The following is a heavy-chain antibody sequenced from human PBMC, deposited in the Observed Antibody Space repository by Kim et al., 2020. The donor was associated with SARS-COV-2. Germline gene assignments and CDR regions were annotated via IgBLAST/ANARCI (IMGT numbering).Heavy chain of an antibody. CDR1: GFTFSSYE. V-gene: IGHV3-48*03. D-gene: IGHD3-10*01. CDR3: AGGFYYGHGHYYYYGMDV. J-gene: IGHJ6*02. Sequence: GGSLRLSCAASGFTFSSYEMNWVRQAPGKGLEWVSYISSSGSTIYYADSVKGRFTISRDNAKNSLYLQMNSLRAEDTAVYYCAGGFYYGHGHYYYYGMDVWGQGTTVTVSS. CDR2: ISSSGSTI.